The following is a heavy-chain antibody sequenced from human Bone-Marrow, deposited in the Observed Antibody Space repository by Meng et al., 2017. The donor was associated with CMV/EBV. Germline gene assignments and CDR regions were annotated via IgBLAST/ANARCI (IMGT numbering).Heavy chain of an antibody. CDR3: TTDTPVFVVLQSDAFDI. CDR1: GFTFSNAW. Sequence: GGSLRLSCAASGFTFSNAWMGWVRQAPGKGLEWVGRIKSKTDGETTDYAAPVKGRFNISRDDSKNTMFLQMNSLKTEDTAVYYCTTDTPVFVVLQSDAFDIWGQGTMVTVSS. D-gene: IGHD2-21*01. V-gene: IGHV3-15*01. CDR2: IKSKTDGETT. J-gene: IGHJ3*02.